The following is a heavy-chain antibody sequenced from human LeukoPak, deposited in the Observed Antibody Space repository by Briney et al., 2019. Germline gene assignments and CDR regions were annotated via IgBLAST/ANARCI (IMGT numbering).Heavy chain of an antibody. V-gene: IGHV1-2*06. CDR1: GYTFTGYY. CDR2: INPNSGGT. CDR3: ARDPENYYGSGSPPPYYYYYYGMDV. Sequence: GASVKVSCKASGYTFTGYYMHWVRQAPGQGLEWMGRINPNSGGTNYAQKFQGRVTMTRDTSISTAYMELRSLRSDDTAVYYCARDPENYYGSGSPPPYYYYYYGMDVWGQGTTVTVSS. D-gene: IGHD3-10*01. J-gene: IGHJ6*02.